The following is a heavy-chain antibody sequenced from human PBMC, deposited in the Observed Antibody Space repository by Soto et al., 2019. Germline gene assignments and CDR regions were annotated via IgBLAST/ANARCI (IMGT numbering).Heavy chain of an antibody. J-gene: IGHJ6*03. Sequence: QVQLVESGGGLVQPGGSLRLSCAASGFTFSDYYMSWIRQAPGKGLEWVSYISSSGSTIYYADSVKGRFTISRDNAKNSLYLQMNSLRAEDTAVYYCARGYGSGSYFVYYYYYYMDVWGKGTTVTVSS. CDR2: ISSSGSTI. D-gene: IGHD3-10*01. CDR1: GFTFSDYY. V-gene: IGHV3-11*01. CDR3: ARGYGSGSYFVYYYYYYMDV.